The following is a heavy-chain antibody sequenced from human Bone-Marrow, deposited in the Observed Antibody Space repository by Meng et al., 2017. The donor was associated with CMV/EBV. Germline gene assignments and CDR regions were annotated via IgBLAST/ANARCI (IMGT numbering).Heavy chain of an antibody. J-gene: IGHJ4*03. CDR3: ATDRPEVLAQIDF. CDR1: GFTFANAW. Sequence: GGSLRLSCAASGFTFANAWMSWVRQAPGKGLEWVARIKSGGGTTEYAAPVRGRFSISRDNSYNTLYLQMNSLKTEDTAIYYCATDRPEVLAQIDFWGHGTLVPVSS. V-gene: IGHV3-15*01. CDR2: IKSGGGTT. D-gene: IGHD3-3*02.